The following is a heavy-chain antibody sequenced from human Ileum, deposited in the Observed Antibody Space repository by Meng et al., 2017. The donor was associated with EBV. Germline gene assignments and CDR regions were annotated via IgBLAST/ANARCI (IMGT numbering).Heavy chain of an antibody. V-gene: IGHV1-8*01. CDR1: GYTFTNYY. CDR3: VRTLERGDY. Sequence: VSLVQTGGEWKKPWTSWQISCKPSGYTFTNYYISRVRQATGQGLEWMGCMNPKTGTAHYAQKFQGRVSMTRDTSITTSYMELSSLTSEDTAVYYCVRTLERGDYWGQGTLVTVSS. D-gene: IGHD5-24*01. J-gene: IGHJ4*02. CDR2: MNPKTGTA.